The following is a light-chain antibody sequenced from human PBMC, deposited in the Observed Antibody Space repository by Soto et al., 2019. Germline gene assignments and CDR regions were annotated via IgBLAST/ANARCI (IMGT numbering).Light chain of an antibody. CDR1: SSDVGGYNY. J-gene: IGLJ2*01. CDR2: DVS. CDR3: SSYINYNTFVI. Sequence: QSALTQPRSVSGSPGQSVTISCTGTSSDVGGYNYVSWYQQHPGKAPKLMIYDVSTRPSGVPDRFSGSKSGNTASLTISGLQAEDEADYYCSSYINYNTFVIFGGGTKLTVL. V-gene: IGLV2-11*01.